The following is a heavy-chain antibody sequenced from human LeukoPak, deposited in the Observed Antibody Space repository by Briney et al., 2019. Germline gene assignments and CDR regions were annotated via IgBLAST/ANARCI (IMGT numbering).Heavy chain of an antibody. CDR2: FDPEDGET. J-gene: IGHJ6*02. V-gene: IGHV1-24*01. Sequence: ASVKVSCKVSGYTLTELSMHWVRQAPGKGLEWMGGFDPEDGETIYAQKFQGRVTMTEDTSTDTAYMELSSLRSEDTAVYYCAAHKDVYYYYGMDVWGQGTTVTVSS. CDR3: AAHKDVYYYYGMDV. CDR1: GYTLTELS.